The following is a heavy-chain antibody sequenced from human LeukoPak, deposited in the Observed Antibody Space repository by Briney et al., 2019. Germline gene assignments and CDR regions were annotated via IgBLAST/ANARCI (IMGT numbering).Heavy chain of an antibody. CDR3: ARWLVGTVAGKNYFDF. D-gene: IGHD6-19*01. J-gene: IGHJ4*02. Sequence: GGSLRLSCAASGFTFSSYWMHWVRQPPGKGLEWVAGINWNGGSTGYADSVKGRFTISRDNAKNSLYLQMTSLRAEDTALYYCARWLVGTVAGKNYFDFWGQGTLVTVSS. CDR1: GFTFSSYW. CDR2: INWNGGST. V-gene: IGHV3-20*04.